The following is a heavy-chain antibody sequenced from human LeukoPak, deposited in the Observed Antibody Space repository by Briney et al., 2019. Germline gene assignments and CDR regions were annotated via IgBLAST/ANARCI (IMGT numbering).Heavy chain of an antibody. J-gene: IGHJ4*02. D-gene: IGHD2-15*01. CDR2: ISGSGGST. V-gene: IGHV3-23*01. CDR3: AKGVDSGGTCYSSIDY. CDR1: GFTFSSYA. Sequence: GGSLRLSCAASGFTFSSYAMSWVRQAPGKGLGWVSVISGSGGSTHYAGSVKGRFTISRDNSKNTLYLQMNSLRADATPVYFCAKGVDSGGTCYSSIDYWGQGTLVTVSP.